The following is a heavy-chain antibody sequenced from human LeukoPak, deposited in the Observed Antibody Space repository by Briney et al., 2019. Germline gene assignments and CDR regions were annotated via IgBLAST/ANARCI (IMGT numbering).Heavy chain of an antibody. V-gene: IGHV1-2*04. J-gene: IGHJ4*02. D-gene: IGHD2-2*01. CDR3: ARDYCSSTSCYLDY. Sequence: ASVKVSCTASGYTFTGYYMHWVRQAPGQGLEWMGWINPKSGGTNYAQKFQGWVTMTRDTSIRKAYMELSRLRSDDTAVYYCARDYCSSTSCYLDYWGQGTLVTVSS. CDR2: INPKSGGT. CDR1: GYTFTGYY.